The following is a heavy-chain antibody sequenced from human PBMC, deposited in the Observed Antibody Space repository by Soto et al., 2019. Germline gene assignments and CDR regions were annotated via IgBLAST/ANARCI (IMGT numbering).Heavy chain of an antibody. CDR2: IDPSDSQT. V-gene: IGHV5-10-1*01. CDR1: GYSFAGYW. D-gene: IGHD3-22*01. Sequence: GESLKISCKGSGYSFAGYWITWVRQKPGKGLEWMGRIDPSDSQTYYSPSFRGHVTISVTKSITTVFLQWSSLRVSDTAMYYCARQIYDSDTGPNFQYYFDSWGQGTPVTVSS. J-gene: IGHJ4*02. CDR3: ARQIYDSDTGPNFQYYFDS.